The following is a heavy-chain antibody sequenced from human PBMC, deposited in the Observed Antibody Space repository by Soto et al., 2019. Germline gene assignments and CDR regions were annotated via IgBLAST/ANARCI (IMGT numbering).Heavy chain of an antibody. CDR1: GVSIISHY. CDR3: ASGENGYNKFYFDF. J-gene: IGHJ4*02. D-gene: IGHD5-12*01. V-gene: IGHV3-53*01. Sequence: EVRLVESGGGLIQPGGSLRLSCAASGVSIISHYMAWVRQAPGKGLAWISLIYAGGSTFYADSVKGRFTISRDNSKNTLYLQMDSLTAEDTAVYYCASGENGYNKFYFDFWGQGTLVTVSS. CDR2: IYAGGST.